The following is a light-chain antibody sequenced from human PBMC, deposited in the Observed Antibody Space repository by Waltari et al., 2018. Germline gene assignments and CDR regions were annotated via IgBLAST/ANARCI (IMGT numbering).Light chain of an antibody. CDR3: ISYTTSSTLL. Sequence: QSALTQPASVSGSPGQSITISCTGTSGDVGAFNFVSWYQQHPGKAPKFMIYDVSIRPSGVSTRFSGSKSGNTAFLTISGLRAEDEADYYCISYTTSSTLLFGGGTKLTVL. V-gene: IGLV2-14*03. J-gene: IGLJ3*02. CDR2: DVS. CDR1: SGDVGAFNF.